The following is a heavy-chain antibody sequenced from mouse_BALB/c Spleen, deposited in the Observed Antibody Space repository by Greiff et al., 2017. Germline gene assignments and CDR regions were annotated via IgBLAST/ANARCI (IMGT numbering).Heavy chain of an antibody. CDR1: GFTFSSYT. Sequence: EVKLVESGGGLVKPGGSLKLSCAASGFTFSSYTMSWVRQTPEKRLEWVATISSGGSYTYYPDSVKGRFTISRDNAKNTLYLQMSSLKSEDTAMYYCTRDGTVRRGFAYWGQGTLVTVSA. V-gene: IGHV5-6-4*01. J-gene: IGHJ3*01. D-gene: IGHD4-1*01. CDR3: TRDGTVRRGFAY. CDR2: ISSGGSYT.